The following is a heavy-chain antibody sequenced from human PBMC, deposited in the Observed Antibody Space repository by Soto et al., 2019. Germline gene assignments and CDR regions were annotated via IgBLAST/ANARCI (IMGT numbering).Heavy chain of an antibody. CDR1: GYRFSSSW. V-gene: IGHV5-51*01. Sequence: PVQSLKISCQGTGYRFSSSWIGWVRPKPGKCLEWLGNVYPIDSDVRYSPAFEGQVTISADKSINTGYLQLLNLKASHTATYPSTKGATSHFGTWGQGTRVTISS. D-gene: IGHD3-3*02. CDR3: TKGATSHFGT. CDR2: VYPIDSDV. J-gene: IGHJ5*02.